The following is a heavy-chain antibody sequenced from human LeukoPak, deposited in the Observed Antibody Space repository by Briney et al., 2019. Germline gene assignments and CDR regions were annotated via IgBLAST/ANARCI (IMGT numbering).Heavy chain of an antibody. Sequence: PGESLKISCKGSGYTFTSYWIAWVRQMPGKGLEWMGIIYPGDSDTRYSPSFQGQVTISDDKSISTAYLQWSSLKASDTARYYCARQRDGYLDYWGQGTLVTVSS. CDR1: GYTFTSYW. D-gene: IGHD5-24*01. CDR2: IYPGDSDT. V-gene: IGHV5-51*01. J-gene: IGHJ4*02. CDR3: ARQRDGYLDY.